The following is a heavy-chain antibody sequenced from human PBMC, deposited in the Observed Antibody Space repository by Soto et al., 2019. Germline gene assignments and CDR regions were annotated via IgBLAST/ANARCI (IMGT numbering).Heavy chain of an antibody. CDR2: IDPSDSYT. J-gene: IGHJ5*02. D-gene: IGHD2-15*01. CDR1: GYNFTNYW. Sequence: PGESLKISCKGSGYNFTNYWISWVRQMPGKGLEWMGRIDPSDSYTNYSPSFQGHVTISADKSISTAYLQWSSLKASDTAMYYCARVVIPGGWFDPWGQGTLVTVSS. V-gene: IGHV5-10-1*01. CDR3: ARVVIPGGWFDP.